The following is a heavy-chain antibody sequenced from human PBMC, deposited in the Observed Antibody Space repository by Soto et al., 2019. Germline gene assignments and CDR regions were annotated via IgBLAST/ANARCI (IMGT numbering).Heavy chain of an antibody. Sequence: SETLSLTCTVSGGSISSYYWSWIRQPPGKGLEWIGYIYYSGNTNYNPSLKSRVTVSVDTSKNQFSLKLSSVTAADTAVYYCGRGEVDRYNWNYGIDYWGQGTLVTVSS. V-gene: IGHV4-59*01. CDR2: IYYSGNT. CDR3: GRGEVDRYNWNYGIDY. CDR1: GGSISSYY. D-gene: IGHD1-7*01. J-gene: IGHJ4*02.